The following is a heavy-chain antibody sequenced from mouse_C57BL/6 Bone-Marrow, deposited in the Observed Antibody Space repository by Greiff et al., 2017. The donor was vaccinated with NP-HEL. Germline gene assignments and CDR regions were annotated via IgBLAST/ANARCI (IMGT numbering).Heavy chain of an antibody. D-gene: IGHD2-1*01. V-gene: IGHV1-80*01. Sequence: QVQLQQSGAELVKPGASVKISCKASGYAFSSYWMNWVKQRPGKGLEWIGQIYPGDGDTNYNGKFKGKATLTADKSSSTAYMQLSSLTSEDSAVYFCARRGVYYGLPPYYFDYWGQGTTLTVSS. CDR2: IYPGDGDT. CDR3: ARRGVYYGLPPYYFDY. J-gene: IGHJ2*01. CDR1: GYAFSSYW.